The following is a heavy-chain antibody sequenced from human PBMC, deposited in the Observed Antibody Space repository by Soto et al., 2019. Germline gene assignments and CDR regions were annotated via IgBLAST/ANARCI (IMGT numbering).Heavy chain of an antibody. J-gene: IGHJ3*02. CDR1: GGSFSTYY. V-gene: IGHV4-34*01. D-gene: IGHD3-9*01. CDR2: INHSGSN. CDR3: ARGGSNDWQVAFDI. Sequence: SETLSLTCVVSGGSFSTYYYNWIRQSPGKGLEWIGEINHSGSNNYSPSLKSRVTMSLNTSKNQFSLKLTSVTAADTAVYYCARGGSNDWQVAFDIWGQGTMVTVSS.